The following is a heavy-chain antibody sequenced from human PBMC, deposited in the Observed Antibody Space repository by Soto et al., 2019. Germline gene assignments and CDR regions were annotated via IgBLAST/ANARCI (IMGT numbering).Heavy chain of an antibody. CDR2: INHSGST. CDR3: ARAGHTTVVTPENWFDP. Sequence: SETLSLTCAVYGGSFSGYYWSWIRQPPGKGLEWIGEINHSGSTNYNPSLKSRVTISVDTSKNQFSLKLSSVTAADTAVYYCARAGHTTVVTPENWFDPWGQGTLVTVSS. D-gene: IGHD4-17*01. CDR1: GGSFSGYY. V-gene: IGHV4-34*01. J-gene: IGHJ5*02.